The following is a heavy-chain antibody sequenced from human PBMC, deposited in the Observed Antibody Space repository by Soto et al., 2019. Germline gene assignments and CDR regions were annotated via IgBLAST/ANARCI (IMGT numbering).Heavy chain of an antibody. D-gene: IGHD3-9*01. J-gene: IGHJ6*02. CDR2: IYYSGGT. CDR1: GGSISSGGYY. Sequence: PSETLSLTCTVSGGSISSGGYYWSWIRQHPGKGLEWIGYIYYSGGTYYNPSLKSRVTISVDTSKNQFSLKLSSVTAADTAVYYCARDYYDILTGYYGYYGIDVWGQGTTVTVSS. CDR3: ARDYYDILTGYYGYYGIDV. V-gene: IGHV4-31*03.